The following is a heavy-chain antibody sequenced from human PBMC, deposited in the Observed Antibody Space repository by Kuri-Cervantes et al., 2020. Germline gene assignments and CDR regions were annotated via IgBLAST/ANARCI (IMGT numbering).Heavy chain of an antibody. Sequence: ASVKVSCKASGYTFTSYGISWVRQAPGQGLEWMGWISAYNGNTNYAQKLQGRVTMTTDTSTSTAYMELRSLRSDDTAVYYCARGARFLEWLSYYYMDVWGKGTTVTVSS. V-gene: IGHV1-18*01. CDR3: ARGARFLEWLSYYYMDV. CDR2: ISAYNGNT. J-gene: IGHJ6*03. CDR1: GYTFTSYG. D-gene: IGHD3-3*01.